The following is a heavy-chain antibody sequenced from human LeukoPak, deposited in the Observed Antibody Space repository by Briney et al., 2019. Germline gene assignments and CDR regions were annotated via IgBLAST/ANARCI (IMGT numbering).Heavy chain of an antibody. CDR2: ISSGSSYI. CDR1: GFSSSTYSLFSYS. D-gene: IGHD2-2*01. Sequence: PGGSLRLSCATSGFSSSTYSLFSYSMNWVRQAPGKGLEWVSSISSGSSYIYYADSVKGRFTISRDNAKDSLYLQMHSLRAEDTAVYYCARSYCSSNSCRPHFDYWGHGTLVTVSS. V-gene: IGHV3-21*01. CDR3: ARSYCSSNSCRPHFDY. J-gene: IGHJ4*01.